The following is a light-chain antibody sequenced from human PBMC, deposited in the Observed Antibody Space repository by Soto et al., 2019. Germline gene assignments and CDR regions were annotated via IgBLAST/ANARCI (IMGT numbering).Light chain of an antibody. V-gene: IGKV3-15*01. J-gene: IGKJ2*01. Sequence: EIVMTQSPATLSVSPGERATLSCRASQSVSSNLAWYQQKPGQAPTLLIYGASARATGIPVRFSGSRSGTELTLTISSLQSEDFAVYYCQHYNNWPFTFGQGTKLEIK. CDR3: QHYNNWPFT. CDR2: GAS. CDR1: QSVSSN.